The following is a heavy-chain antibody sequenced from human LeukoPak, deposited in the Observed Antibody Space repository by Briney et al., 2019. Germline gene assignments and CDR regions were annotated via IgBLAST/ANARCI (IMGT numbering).Heavy chain of an antibody. V-gene: IGHV4-39*01. Sequence: SETLSLTCTVSGDSISSSNYYWGWIRQPPGKGLEWIGSIYYSGSTYYNPSLKSRVTISEDTSKNQFSLKLTSATAADTAVYYCARRATAMVSPFDYWGQGTLVTVSS. CDR1: GDSISSSNYY. J-gene: IGHJ4*02. CDR2: IYYSGST. CDR3: ARRATAMVSPFDY. D-gene: IGHD5-18*01.